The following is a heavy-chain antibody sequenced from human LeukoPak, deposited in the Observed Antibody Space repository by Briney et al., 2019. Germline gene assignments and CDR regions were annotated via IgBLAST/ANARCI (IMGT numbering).Heavy chain of an antibody. D-gene: IGHD3-9*01. Sequence: PGGSLRLSCEASGITLNSYWMSWVRQAPGKGLEWMANINQDGSEKYYVDSVEGRFTISRDNANNSLYLQMNSLRAEDTAVYYCARDRTILDAFDIWGQGTMVTVSS. CDR1: GITLNSYW. CDR2: INQDGSEK. V-gene: IGHV3-7*01. CDR3: ARDRTILDAFDI. J-gene: IGHJ3*02.